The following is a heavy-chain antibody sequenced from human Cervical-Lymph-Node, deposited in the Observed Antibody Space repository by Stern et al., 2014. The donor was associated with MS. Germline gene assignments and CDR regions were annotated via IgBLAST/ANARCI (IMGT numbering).Heavy chain of an antibody. CDR2: IDDGGDVT. Sequence: EXQLVESGGGLVQPGGSLRLTCAASGFSFSFFAMSWGRQAPGKGLECVSMIDDGGDVTFYADSVKGRFTISRDNSKNTVYLQIHSLRAEDTAVYYCAKEDLDYYDSNGNDFWGQGTQVAVSS. D-gene: IGHD3-22*01. CDR3: AKEDLDYYDSNGNDF. V-gene: IGHV3-23*04. J-gene: IGHJ4*02. CDR1: GFSFSFFA.